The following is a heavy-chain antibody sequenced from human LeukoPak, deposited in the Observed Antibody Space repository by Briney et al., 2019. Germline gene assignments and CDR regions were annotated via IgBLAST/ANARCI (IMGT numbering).Heavy chain of an antibody. CDR2: ISWSSRVI. D-gene: IGHD1-26*01. J-gene: IGHJ4*02. CDR1: GFTFDDYA. CDR3: AKDIRGSYRGGFDY. Sequence: GGSLRLSCAASGFTFDDYAMHWVRHAPGKGLEWISGISWSSRVIGYADSVKGRFTISRDNAKNSVHLQMNSLRAEDTALYYCAKDIRGSYRGGFDYWGQGTLVTVSS. V-gene: IGHV3-9*01.